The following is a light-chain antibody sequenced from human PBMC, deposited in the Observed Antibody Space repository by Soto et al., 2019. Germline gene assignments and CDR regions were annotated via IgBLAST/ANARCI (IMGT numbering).Light chain of an antibody. V-gene: IGLV3-21*02. CDR3: QVWDVDSDHVV. CDR1: VIGSKS. CDR2: NDG. Sequence: SYELTQSPSVSVAPGQTARIACGGNVIGSKSVHWYQRKPGQAPVLVVYNDGDRPSGIPERFSGSNSGNTATLTISSVAAGDEADYYCQVWDVDSDHVVFGGGIKVTVL. J-gene: IGLJ3*02.